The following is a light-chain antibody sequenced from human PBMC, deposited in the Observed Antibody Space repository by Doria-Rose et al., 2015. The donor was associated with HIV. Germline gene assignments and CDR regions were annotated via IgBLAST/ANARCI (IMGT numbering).Light chain of an antibody. J-gene: IGKJ3*01. CDR2: WAS. V-gene: IGKV4-1*01. CDR1: QSLLYTSKNY. CDR3: QQYYDTPS. Sequence: DIQVTQSPESLGMSLGERATLNCKSNQSLLYTSKNYLAWYQQKPGQPPKLLISWASTRQAGVPARFSGSGSGTDFTLTISSLEAEDVAVYYCQQYYDTPSFGPGTTVDI.